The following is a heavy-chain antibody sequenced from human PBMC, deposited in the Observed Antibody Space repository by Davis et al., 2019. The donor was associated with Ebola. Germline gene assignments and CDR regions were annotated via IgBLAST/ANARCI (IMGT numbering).Heavy chain of an antibody. Sequence: SETLSLTCTVSGGSISSGDYYWSWIRQPPGKGLEWIGYIYYSGSTYYNPSLKSRVTISVDTSKRQFSLNLSSVTAADTAVYYCASPGDFVRYFQYWGQGTPVTVSS. CDR1: GGSISSGDYY. CDR2: IYYSGST. D-gene: IGHD4-17*01. V-gene: IGHV4-30-4*01. CDR3: ASPGDFVRYFQY. J-gene: IGHJ1*01.